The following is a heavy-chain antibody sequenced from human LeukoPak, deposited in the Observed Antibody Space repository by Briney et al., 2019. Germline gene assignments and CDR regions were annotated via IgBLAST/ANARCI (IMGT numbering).Heavy chain of an antibody. CDR1: GFTFTSSA. V-gene: IGHV1-58*01. D-gene: IGHD3-22*01. Sequence: SVKVSCKASGFTFTSSAVQWVRQARGQRLEWIGWIVVGSGNTNYAQKFQERVTITRDMSTSTAYMELSSLRSEDTAAYYCAAPLNYYDSSGYYSPPGYWGQGTLVTVSS. CDR2: IVVGSGNT. J-gene: IGHJ4*02. CDR3: AAPLNYYDSSGYYSPPGY.